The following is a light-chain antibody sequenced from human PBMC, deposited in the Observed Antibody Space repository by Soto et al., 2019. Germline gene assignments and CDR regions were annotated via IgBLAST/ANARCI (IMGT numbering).Light chain of an antibody. V-gene: IGKV3-20*01. Sequence: EIVLAQSTGTLSLSPGEGATLSCRASQSVSTGYFAWYQQKPGQAPRLLIYGISRRASGIPDRFYGSGSGTDFTLTISRLEPEDSAVYYCQDYGTPGTFGQGTKVEIK. CDR3: QDYGTPGT. CDR1: QSVSTGY. J-gene: IGKJ1*01. CDR2: GIS.